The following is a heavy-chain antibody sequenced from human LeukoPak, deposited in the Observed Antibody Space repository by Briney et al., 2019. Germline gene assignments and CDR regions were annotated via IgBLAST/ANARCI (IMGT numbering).Heavy chain of an antibody. Sequence: ASVKVSCKASGYTFTGNYMHWVRQAPGQGLEWMGWINPNSGGTNYAQKFQGRVTMTRDTSIGTAYMELNRLRSDDTAVYYCARGSYDSSDLGYFRHWGQGTLVTVSS. D-gene: IGHD3-22*01. J-gene: IGHJ1*01. CDR3: ARGSYDSSDLGYFRH. CDR2: INPNSGGT. V-gene: IGHV1-2*02. CDR1: GYTFTGNY.